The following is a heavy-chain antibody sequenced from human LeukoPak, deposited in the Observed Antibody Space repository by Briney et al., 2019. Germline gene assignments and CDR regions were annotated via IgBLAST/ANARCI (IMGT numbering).Heavy chain of an antibody. J-gene: IGHJ4*02. D-gene: IGHD2-15*01. CDR2: IYYSGST. CDR3: ARVAVGKGYPFDY. V-gene: IGHV4-59*01. Sequence: SETLSLTCAVYGGSFSSYYWSWIRQPPGKGLEWIGYIYYSGSTNYNPSLKSRVTISVETSKNEFSLKLRSVTAADTAVYYCARVAVGKGYPFDYWGQGTLVTVSS. CDR1: GGSFSSYY.